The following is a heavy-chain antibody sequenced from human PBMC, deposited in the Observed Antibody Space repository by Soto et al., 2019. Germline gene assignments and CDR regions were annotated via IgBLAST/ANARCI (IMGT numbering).Heavy chain of an antibody. CDR1: GFTCSSYW. Sequence: EVQLVESGGGLVQPWGSVSLSCAASGFTCSSYWMHWVRQAPGKGLMWVSRIHNDGSTTRYADSVKGRFTISRDNAKNTLYLQMSRLRVEDTAVYYCARDNWNSYWGQGTLVTVSS. J-gene: IGHJ4*01. CDR3: ARDNWNSY. V-gene: IGHV3-74*01. D-gene: IGHD1-7*01. CDR2: IHNDGSTT.